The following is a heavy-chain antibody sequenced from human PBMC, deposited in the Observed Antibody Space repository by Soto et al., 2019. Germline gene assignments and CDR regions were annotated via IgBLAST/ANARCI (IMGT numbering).Heavy chain of an antibody. CDR1: GFTFSSYA. CDR2: ISYGGNNK. D-gene: IGHD6-13*01. J-gene: IGHJ6*02. CDR3: ARDLGSSWYIGGATHYYGMDV. V-gene: IGHV3-30-3*01. Sequence: QVQLEESGGGVVQTGRSLRLSCTASGFTFSSYAMHWVRQAPGKGLEWVALISYGGNNKYYAESVKGRFTISRYNSKNTLLLQMNSLRVEDSAVYYCARDLGSSWYIGGATHYYGMDVWGQGTTVTVSS.